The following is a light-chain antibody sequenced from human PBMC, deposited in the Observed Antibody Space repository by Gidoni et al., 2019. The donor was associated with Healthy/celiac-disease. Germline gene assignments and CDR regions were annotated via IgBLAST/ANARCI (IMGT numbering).Light chain of an antibody. CDR2: DVS. CDR3: CSYAGSYTWV. Sequence: QSALTQPRSVSGSPGQSVTISCNGTSSDVGGYNYVSWYQHHPGKAPKLMIYDVSKRPSGVPDRFSGSKSGNTASLTISGLQAEDEADYYCCSYAGSYTWVFGGGTKLTVL. J-gene: IGLJ3*02. V-gene: IGLV2-11*01. CDR1: SSDVGGYNY.